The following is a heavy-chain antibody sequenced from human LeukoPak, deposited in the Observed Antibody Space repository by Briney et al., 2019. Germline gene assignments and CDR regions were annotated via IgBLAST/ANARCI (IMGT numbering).Heavy chain of an antibody. CDR2: INYSGNT. Sequence: PSETLSLTCTVSGGSIIDYYWSWIRQPPGKGLEWIGYINYSGNTNYNPSLKSRVTISVDTSKNQFSLRLSSVTAPVTAVFYCAREGRQDYVYFDYWGQGSLVTVSS. J-gene: IGHJ4*02. V-gene: IGHV4-59*01. D-gene: IGHD4-17*01. CDR1: GGSIIDYY. CDR3: AREGRQDYVYFDY.